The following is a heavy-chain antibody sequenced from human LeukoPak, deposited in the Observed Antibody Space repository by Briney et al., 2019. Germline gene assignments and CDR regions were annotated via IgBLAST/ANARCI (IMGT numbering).Heavy chain of an antibody. CDR2: IKQDGSEK. Sequence: GGSLRLSCAASGFTFSSYWMSWVRQAPGKGLEWVANIKQDGSEKYYAASVKGRFTISRDNSNNTFYLQMNSLRPEDTAVYYCARGGAPAVYFDYWGQGALVIVSS. CDR1: GFTFSSYW. CDR3: ARGGAPAVYFDY. J-gene: IGHJ4*02. V-gene: IGHV3-7*04.